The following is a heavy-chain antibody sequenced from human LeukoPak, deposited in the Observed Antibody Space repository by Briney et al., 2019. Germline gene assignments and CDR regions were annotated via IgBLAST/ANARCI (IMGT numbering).Heavy chain of an antibody. V-gene: IGHV3-23*01. CDR1: GFTFSSFA. J-gene: IGHJ4*02. D-gene: IGHD6-13*01. Sequence: QPGRSLRLSCAASGFTFSSFAMSWVRQAPGKGLEWVSVVSGSGGSTDYADSVKGRFTISRDNFKKTLYLQMNSLRAEDTAVYYCAKDLRYSSSWYPFDYWGQGTLVTVSS. CDR3: AKDLRYSSSWYPFDY. CDR2: VSGSGGST.